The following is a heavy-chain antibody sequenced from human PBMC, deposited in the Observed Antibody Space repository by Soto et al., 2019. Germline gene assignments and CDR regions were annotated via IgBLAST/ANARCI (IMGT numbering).Heavy chain of an antibody. CDR2: IIPILGIA. CDR1: GGTFSSYT. CDR3: ATNQRTYYYDSSGYYCY. Sequence: SVKVSCKASGGTFSSYTISWVRQAPGQGLEWMGRIIPILGIANYAQKFQGRVTITADKSTSTAYMELSSLRSEDTAVYYCATNQRTYYYDSSGYYCYWGQGTLVTVSS. D-gene: IGHD3-22*01. V-gene: IGHV1-69*02. J-gene: IGHJ4*02.